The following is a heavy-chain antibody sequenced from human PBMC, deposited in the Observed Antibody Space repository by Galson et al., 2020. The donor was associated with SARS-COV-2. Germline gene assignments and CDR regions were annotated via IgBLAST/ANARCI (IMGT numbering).Heavy chain of an antibody. CDR2: IYYSGST. CDR1: GGSISSSSYY. CDR3: ARRVHIVVVRNAFDI. V-gene: IGHV4-39*01. J-gene: IGHJ3*02. Sequence: SETLSLTCTVSGGSISSSSYYWDWIRQPPGKGLEWIGSIYYSGSTYYNPSLKIRVTISVDTSKNQFSLKLSSVTAADTAVYYCARRVHIVVVRNAFDIWGQGTMVTVSS. D-gene: IGHD2-21*01.